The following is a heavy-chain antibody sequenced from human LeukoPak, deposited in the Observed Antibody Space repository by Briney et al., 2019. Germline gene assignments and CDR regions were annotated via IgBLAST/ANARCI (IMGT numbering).Heavy chain of an antibody. CDR1: GGSFSGYY. CDR3: ARQNSERSFDY. V-gene: IGHV4-34*01. Sequence: SETLSLTCAVYGGSFSGYYWSWIRQPPGKGLEWIGEINHSGSTNYNPSLKSRVTISVDTSKNQFSLKLSSVTAADTAVYYCARQNSERSFDYWGQGTLVTVSS. J-gene: IGHJ4*02. CDR2: INHSGST. D-gene: IGHD1-26*01.